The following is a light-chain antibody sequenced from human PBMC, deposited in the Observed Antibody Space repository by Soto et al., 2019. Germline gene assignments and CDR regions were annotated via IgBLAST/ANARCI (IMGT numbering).Light chain of an antibody. J-gene: IGKJ1*01. CDR2: EAS. CDR3: QQYNSWT. CDR1: QTISRW. V-gene: IGKV1-5*03. Sequence: DIPMTQSPSTLCAYVGGRLTITCRASQTISRWLAWYQQKPGKAPKLLIYEASSLQSGVPSRFSGRGSGSECNCTITGLQPDDFATYYCQQYNSWTVGQGTKVEIK.